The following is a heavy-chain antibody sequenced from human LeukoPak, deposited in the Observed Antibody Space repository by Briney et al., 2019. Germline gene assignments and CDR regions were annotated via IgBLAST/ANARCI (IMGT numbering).Heavy chain of an antibody. CDR3: AKGRLQLVMSVPPAR. CDR1: GFTFSSYS. V-gene: IGHV3-23*01. J-gene: IGHJ4*02. D-gene: IGHD6-13*01. CDR2: ITSSGGST. Sequence: PGGSLRLSCAASGFTFSSYSMNWVRQAPGKGLEWVSAITSSGGSTFYVDSVKGRFTISRDNSKNTLYLQMNSLRAEDTAVYYCAKGRLQLVMSVPPARWGQGTLVTVSS.